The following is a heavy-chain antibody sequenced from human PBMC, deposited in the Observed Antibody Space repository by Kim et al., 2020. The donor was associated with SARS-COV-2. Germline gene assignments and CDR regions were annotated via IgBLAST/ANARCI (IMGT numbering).Heavy chain of an antibody. V-gene: IGHV1-2*06. D-gene: IGHD2-2*01. CDR3: ARDQGDVVPAKRYYYYGMDV. J-gene: IGHJ6*02. Sequence: ASVKVSCKASGYTFTGYYMHWVRQAPGQGLEWMGRINPNSGGTNYAQKFQGRVTMTRDTSISTAYMELSRLRSDDTAVYYCARDQGDVVPAKRYYYYGMDVWGQGTTVTVSS. CDR1: GYTFTGYY. CDR2: INPNSGGT.